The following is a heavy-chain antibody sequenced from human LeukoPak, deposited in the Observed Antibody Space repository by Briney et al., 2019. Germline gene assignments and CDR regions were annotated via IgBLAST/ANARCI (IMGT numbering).Heavy chain of an antibody. V-gene: IGHV4-59*08. Sequence: SETLSLTCTVSGDSISSYYWSWIRQPPGKGLEWLGYIYYSGSTNYNPSLKSRVTISVDTSKNQFSLKLSSVTAADTAVYYCARTRLNSGSYYGYFDYWGQGTLVTVSS. CDR3: ARTRLNSGSYYGYFDY. CDR1: GDSISSYY. D-gene: IGHD1-26*01. J-gene: IGHJ4*02. CDR2: IYYSGST.